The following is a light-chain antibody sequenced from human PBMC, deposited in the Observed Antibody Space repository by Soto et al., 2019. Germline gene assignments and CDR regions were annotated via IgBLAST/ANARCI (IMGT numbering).Light chain of an antibody. CDR3: QQYFSSPYT. CDR1: QTVFHSSYNKDF. J-gene: IGKJ2*01. V-gene: IGKV4-1*01. CDR2: WAS. Sequence: DIVMTQSPVSLSVSLGERATINCKSSQTVFHSSYNKDFLAWYQQKPGQPPKLLLYWASTRQSGVPDRFSGSGSETDFTLTISSLQAEDVAVYFCQQYFSSPYTFGQGTKLEIK.